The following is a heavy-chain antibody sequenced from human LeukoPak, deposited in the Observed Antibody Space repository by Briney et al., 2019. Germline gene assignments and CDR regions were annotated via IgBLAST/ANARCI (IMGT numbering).Heavy chain of an antibody. CDR3: ARKGVLGQSGAFDI. CDR1: GFTFSSYA. Sequence: GGSLRLSCAASGFTFSSYAMSWVRQAPGKGLEWVSAISGSGGSTYYADSVKGRFTISRDNAKNTLYLQMNSLRAEDTAVYYCARKGVLGQSGAFDIWGQGTMVTVSS. CDR2: ISGSGGST. V-gene: IGHV3-23*01. D-gene: IGHD4/OR15-4a*01. J-gene: IGHJ3*02.